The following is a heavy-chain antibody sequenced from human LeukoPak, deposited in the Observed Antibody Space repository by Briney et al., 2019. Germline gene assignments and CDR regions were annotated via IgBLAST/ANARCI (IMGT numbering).Heavy chain of an antibody. Sequence: SGTLSLTCAVYGGSFSGYYWSWIRQPPGKGLEWIGEINHSGSTNYNPSLKSRVTISVDTSKNQFSLKLSSVTAADTAVYYCARGIESSTSWIDPWGQGTLVTVSS. CDR1: GGSFSGYY. D-gene: IGHD2-2*01. J-gene: IGHJ5*02. CDR3: ARGIESSTSWIDP. CDR2: INHSGST. V-gene: IGHV4-34*01.